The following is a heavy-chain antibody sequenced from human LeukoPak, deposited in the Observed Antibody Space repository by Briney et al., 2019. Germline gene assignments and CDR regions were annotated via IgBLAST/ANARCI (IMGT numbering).Heavy chain of an antibody. Sequence: ASVKVSCKVSGYTLTELSMHWLRQAPGKGLEWMGGFDPEDGETIYAQKVQGRVTMTEDTSTDTAYMELSSLRSEDTAVYYCATDSYQRGGGYYRYWGQGTLVTVSS. CDR3: ATDSYQRGGGYYRY. D-gene: IGHD3-3*01. CDR2: FDPEDGET. V-gene: IGHV1-24*01. J-gene: IGHJ4*02. CDR1: GYTLTELS.